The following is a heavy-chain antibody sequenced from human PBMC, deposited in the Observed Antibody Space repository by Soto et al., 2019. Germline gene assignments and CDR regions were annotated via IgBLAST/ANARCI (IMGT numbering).Heavy chain of an antibody. Sequence: EVQLVESGGGLVKPGGSLRLSCAASGFTFSSYSMNWVRQAPGKGLEWVSSISSSSSYIYYADSVKGRFTISRDNAKNSLDLQMNSLRAEDTAVYYCARDWIAVAEMDVWGQGTTVTVSS. CDR2: ISSSSSYI. CDR3: ARDWIAVAEMDV. CDR1: GFTFSSYS. V-gene: IGHV3-21*01. J-gene: IGHJ6*02. D-gene: IGHD6-19*01.